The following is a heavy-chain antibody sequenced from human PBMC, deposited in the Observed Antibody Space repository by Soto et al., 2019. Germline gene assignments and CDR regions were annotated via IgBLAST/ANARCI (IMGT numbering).Heavy chain of an antibody. D-gene: IGHD3-16*02. CDR1: GYSISTGYY. J-gene: IGHJ4*02. Sequence: SETLSRTCAVSGYSISTGYYWGWIRHPPGKGLEWIGNVYHSGNTYFNPSLKNRVTLSMDPSENQFSLKLSSVTAADTAVYHCVRCPYGYHYFAYWGQGILVTVSS. CDR2: VYHSGNT. V-gene: IGHV4-38-2*01. CDR3: VRCPYGYHYFAY.